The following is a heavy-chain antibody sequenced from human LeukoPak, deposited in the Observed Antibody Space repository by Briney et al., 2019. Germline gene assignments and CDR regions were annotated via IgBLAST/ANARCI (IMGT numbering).Heavy chain of an antibody. V-gene: IGHV4-39*07. CDR3: ASENYYDSSGYSEGLDV. CDR2: IYYSGST. J-gene: IGHJ6*02. CDR1: GGSISSSSYY. D-gene: IGHD3-22*01. Sequence: SETLSLTCTVSGGSISSSSYYWGWIRQPPGKGLEWIGSIYYSGSTYYNPSLKSRVTISVDTSKNQFSLKLSSVTAADTAVYYCASENYYDSSGYSEGLDVWGQGTTVTVSS.